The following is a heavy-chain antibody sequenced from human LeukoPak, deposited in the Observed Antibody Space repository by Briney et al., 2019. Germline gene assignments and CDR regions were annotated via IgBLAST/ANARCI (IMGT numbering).Heavy chain of an antibody. Sequence: HPGGSLRLSCAASGFTFISYAMHWVRQAPGKGLEWVAVISFDGSDKYYADSVKGRFTISRDSSKNTLYLQMNSLRAEDTAVYYCANTYYYDRSGYYTDYWGQGTLVTVSS. CDR1: GFTFISYA. V-gene: IGHV3-30-3*01. CDR2: ISFDGSDK. CDR3: ANTYYYDRSGYYTDY. J-gene: IGHJ4*02. D-gene: IGHD3-22*01.